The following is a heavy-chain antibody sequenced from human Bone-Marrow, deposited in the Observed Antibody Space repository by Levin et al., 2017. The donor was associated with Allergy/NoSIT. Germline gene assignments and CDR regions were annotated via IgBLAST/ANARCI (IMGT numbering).Heavy chain of an antibody. Sequence: GESLKISCAASGFNFYDYYMSWVRQAPGRGLEWLSYISGSGTFTQTADSVKGRFTISRDNAQNSLSLEMNSVTDEDTAVYFCARGGPTATRACGIHWGHGILVTVSS. CDR2: ISGSGTFT. CDR3: ARGGPTATRACGIH. V-gene: IGHV3-11*06. D-gene: IGHD4-17*01. CDR1: GFNFYDYY. J-gene: IGHJ4*01.